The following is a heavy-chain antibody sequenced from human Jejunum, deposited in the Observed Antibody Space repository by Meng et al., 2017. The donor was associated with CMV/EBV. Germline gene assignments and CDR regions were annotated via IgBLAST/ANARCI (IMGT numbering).Heavy chain of an antibody. CDR1: GDNFSRND. CDR3: ARGIDMITYGEVQY. V-gene: IGHV1-69*05. CDR2: IIPIFNTP. D-gene: IGHD3-16*01. Sequence: KASGDNFSRNDISWVRQAPGQGLEWMGGIIPIFNTPKYAQKFQGRVTITTDDSTSTAYMEVSSLRSDDTAVYYCARGIDMITYGEVQYWGQGTLVTVSS. J-gene: IGHJ4*02.